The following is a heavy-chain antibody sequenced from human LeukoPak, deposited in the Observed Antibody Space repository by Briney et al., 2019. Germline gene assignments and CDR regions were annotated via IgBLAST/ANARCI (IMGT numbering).Heavy chain of an antibody. Sequence: SETLSLTCAVYGGSFSGYYWSWIRQPPGKGLEWIGEINHSGSTNYNPSLKSRVTISVDTSKNQFSLRLSSVTAADTAVYYCVRGRRYCSSTSCYYRGYYYYYGMDVWGQGTTVTVSS. CDR2: INHSGST. J-gene: IGHJ6*02. D-gene: IGHD2-2*01. CDR3: VRGRRYCSSTSCYYRGYYYYYGMDV. V-gene: IGHV4-34*01. CDR1: GGSFSGYY.